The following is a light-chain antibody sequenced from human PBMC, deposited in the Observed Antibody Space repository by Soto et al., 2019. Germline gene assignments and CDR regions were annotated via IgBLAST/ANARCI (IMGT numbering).Light chain of an antibody. V-gene: IGLV2-14*01. CDR3: SSYTSSSSYV. J-gene: IGLJ1*01. CDR2: DVS. CDR1: SSDVGAYNS. Sequence: QSVLTQPASVPGSPGQSIAISCTGTSSDVGAYNSVSWYQQYPGKAPKLMIHDVSNRPSGVSNRFSGSKSGSTASLTISGLQSEDEADYYCSSYTSSSSYVFGSGTKVTVL.